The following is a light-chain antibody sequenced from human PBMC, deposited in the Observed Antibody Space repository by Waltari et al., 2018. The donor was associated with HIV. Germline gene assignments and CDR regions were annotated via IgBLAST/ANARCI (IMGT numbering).Light chain of an antibody. CDR3: CSYAGSYTWV. J-gene: IGLJ3*02. CDR2: DVN. Sequence: QSALTQSRSVSGSPGQSVTISCTGTSSDVGGYQYVSWYQQHPGKVPKLMIYDVNKRPSGVPDRLSGSKSANTASLTISGLQAEDEADYYCCSYAGSYTWVFGGGTKLTVL. CDR1: SSDVGGYQY. V-gene: IGLV2-11*01.